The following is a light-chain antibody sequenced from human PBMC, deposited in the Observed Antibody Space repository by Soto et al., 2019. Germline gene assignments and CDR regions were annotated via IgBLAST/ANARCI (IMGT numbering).Light chain of an antibody. Sequence: DIQMTQSPSSLSASVGDRVTITCQASQDISNYLNWYQQKPGKAPKLLIYDASNLETGVPSRFSGSGSGTDFTFTISSLQPEVIATYYCQQYDNLATFGGGTKVEIK. CDR1: QDISNY. V-gene: IGKV1-33*01. CDR2: DAS. CDR3: QQYDNLAT. J-gene: IGKJ4*01.